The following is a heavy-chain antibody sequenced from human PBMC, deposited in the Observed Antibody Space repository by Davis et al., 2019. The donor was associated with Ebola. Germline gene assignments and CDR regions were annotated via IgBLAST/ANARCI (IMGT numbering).Heavy chain of an antibody. CDR3: ARASGFTMPHDAFDI. D-gene: IGHD3-10*01. CDR2: INPNSGGT. V-gene: IGHV1-2*06. CDR1: GYTFTGYY. Sequence: ASVKVSCKASGYTFTGYYMHWVRQAPGQGLEWMGRINPNSGGTNYAQKFQGRVTMTRDTSISTAYMELSRLRSDDTAVYYCARASGFTMPHDAFDIWGQGSVVTVSS. J-gene: IGHJ3*02.